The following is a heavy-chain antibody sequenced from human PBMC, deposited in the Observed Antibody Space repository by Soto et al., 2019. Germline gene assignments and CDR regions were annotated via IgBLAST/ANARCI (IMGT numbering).Heavy chain of an antibody. CDR3: ARLVYDTRLNYMYFDF. J-gene: IGHJ4*02. Sequence: SETLSLTCAVSGVSISSGNWWTWVRQTPQRGLEYIGEIFHDGTANYYPSFERRVAISVDTSKNQFSLKLTSVTAADTAIYFCARLVYDTRLNYMYFDFWGQGTQVTVSS. D-gene: IGHD3-10*01. CDR1: GVSISSGNW. CDR2: IFHDGTA. V-gene: IGHV4-4*02.